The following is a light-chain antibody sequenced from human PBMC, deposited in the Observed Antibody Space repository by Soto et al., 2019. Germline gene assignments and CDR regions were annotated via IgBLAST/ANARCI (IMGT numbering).Light chain of an antibody. CDR3: QQRSNWPPIT. J-gene: IGKJ5*01. CDR2: DTS. Sequence: EIVLAQFPATLSFSPGERATLSCRASQSVSTYLAWYQQKPGQAPRLLIFDTSNRAAGIPARFSGSGSGTDFTLTISSLEPEDFAVYYCQQRSNWPPITFGQGTRLEIK. CDR1: QSVSTY. V-gene: IGKV3-11*01.